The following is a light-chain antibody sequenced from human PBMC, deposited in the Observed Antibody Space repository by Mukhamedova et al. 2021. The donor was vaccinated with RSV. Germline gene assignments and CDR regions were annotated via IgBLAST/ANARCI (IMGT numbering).Light chain of an antibody. V-gene: IGKV3-11*01. J-gene: IGKJ4*01. CDR2: DAS. CDR3: QQRSNWPPLT. CDR1: QSVSSN. Sequence: GERATLSCRASQSVSSNLAWYQQKPGQAPRLLIYDASNRATGIPARFSGSGSGTDFTLTISSLEPEDFAVYYCQQRSNWPPLTFG.